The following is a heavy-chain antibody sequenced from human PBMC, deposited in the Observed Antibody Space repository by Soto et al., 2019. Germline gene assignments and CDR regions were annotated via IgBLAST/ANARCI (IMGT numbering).Heavy chain of an antibody. CDR3: TTDLSMVRGVIRPPRA. J-gene: IGHJ5*02. D-gene: IGHD3-10*01. CDR1: GFTFSNAW. CDR2: IKSKTDGGTT. V-gene: IGHV3-15*01. Sequence: GGSLRLSCAASGFTFSNAWMSWVRQAPGKGLEWVGRIKSKTDGGTTDYAAPVKGRFTISRDDSKNTLYLQMNSLKTEDTAVYYCTTDLSMVRGVIRPPRAWGQGTLVTVSS.